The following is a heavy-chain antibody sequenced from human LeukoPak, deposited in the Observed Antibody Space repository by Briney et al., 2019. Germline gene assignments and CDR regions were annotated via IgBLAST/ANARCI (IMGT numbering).Heavy chain of an antibody. CDR3: ARAGSYGFWFDY. CDR2: IYYSGST. CDR1: GGSISSYY. J-gene: IGHJ4*02. Sequence: KPSETLSLTCTVSGGSISSYYWSWIRQPPGKGLECIGYIYYSGSTNYNPSLKSRVTISVDTSKNQFSLKLSSVTAADTAVYYCARAGSYGFWFDYWGQGTLVTVSS. D-gene: IGHD5-18*01. V-gene: IGHV4-59*01.